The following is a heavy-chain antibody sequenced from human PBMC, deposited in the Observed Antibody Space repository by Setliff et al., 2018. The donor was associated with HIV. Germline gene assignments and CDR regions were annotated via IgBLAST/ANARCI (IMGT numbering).Heavy chain of an antibody. V-gene: IGHV1-2*06. CDR1: GYSFSSYG. Sequence: ASVKVSCKASGYSFSSYGISWVRQAPGQGLEWMGRINPNSGGTNYAQKFQGRVTMTRDTSVSTAYMELSRLRSDDTAVYYCARDRVPKRGYTYREPDFDSWGQGTLVTVSS. CDR3: ARDRVPKRGYTYREPDFDS. D-gene: IGHD5-12*01. CDR2: INPNSGGT. J-gene: IGHJ5*01.